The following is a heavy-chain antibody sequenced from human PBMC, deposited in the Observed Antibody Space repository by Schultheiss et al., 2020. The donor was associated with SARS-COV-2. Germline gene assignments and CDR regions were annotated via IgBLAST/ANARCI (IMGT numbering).Heavy chain of an antibody. CDR1: GYTFSDYY. CDR3: ARDREGGSYYSSFDY. V-gene: IGHV1-2*04. D-gene: IGHD1-26*01. CDR2: INPNSGGT. J-gene: IGHJ4*02. Sequence: ASVKVSCKASGYTFSDYYMHWVRQGPGQGLEWMGWINPNSGGTNYAQKFQGWVTMTRDTSISTAYMELSRLRSDDTAVYYCARDREGGSYYSSFDYWGQGTLVTVSS.